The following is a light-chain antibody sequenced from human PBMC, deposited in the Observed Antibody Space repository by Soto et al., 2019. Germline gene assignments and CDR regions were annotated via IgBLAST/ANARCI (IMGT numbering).Light chain of an antibody. V-gene: IGKV1-33*01. J-gene: IGKJ1*01. Sequence: DIQMTQSPSSLSASVGDRVTITCQASQDITNHLNWYQQKPGKAPKLLIYDASNLETGVPSRFSGTGSGTDFTFTISRLQPEGIATYYCQQYDNLPWTFGQGTKVEIK. CDR3: QQYDNLPWT. CDR1: QDITNH. CDR2: DAS.